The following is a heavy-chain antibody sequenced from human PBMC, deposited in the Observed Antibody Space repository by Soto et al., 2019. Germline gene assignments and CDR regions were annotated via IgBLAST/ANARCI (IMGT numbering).Heavy chain of an antibody. J-gene: IGHJ6*02. D-gene: IGHD6-6*01. V-gene: IGHV3-30*03. Sequence: QVRLVESGGGVVQPGRSLRLSCAVSGFIFNSYDVHWVRQAAGKGLEWVAVISYDGSKKYYTDSVRGRFTIARDKSRNTVYLQMDSLRVEDTAVFYCARSTSSTLTSYYGMEVWGPGATVTVSS. CDR1: GFIFNSYD. CDR3: ARSTSSTLTSYYGMEV. CDR2: ISYDGSKK.